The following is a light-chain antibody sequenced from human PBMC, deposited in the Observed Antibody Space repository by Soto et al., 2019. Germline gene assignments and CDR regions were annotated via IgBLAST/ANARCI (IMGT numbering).Light chain of an antibody. Sequence: EIVLTQTPGTLSLSPGESATLSWRARQSVSSSYLAWYQQKPGQAPRLLMFRSSTRAAGFPARFSGSGSGTEFNLTISSLQSEDFGVYYCQQYNNWPRATFGGGTKVDIK. J-gene: IGKJ4*01. CDR1: QSVSSSY. CDR3: QQYNNWPRAT. V-gene: IGKV3-15*01. CDR2: RSS.